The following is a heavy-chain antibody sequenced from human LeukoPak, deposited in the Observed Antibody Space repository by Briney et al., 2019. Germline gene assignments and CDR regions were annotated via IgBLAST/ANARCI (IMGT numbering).Heavy chain of an antibody. J-gene: IGHJ4*02. CDR1: GGSISSYY. Sequence: SETLSLTCTVSGGSISSYYWSWIRQPPGKGLEWIGYIYTSGSTNYNPSLKSRVTISVDTSKNQFSLKLSSVTAADTAVYYCARLGRDGYNSNWGQGTLVTVSS. V-gene: IGHV4-4*09. CDR2: IYTSGST. D-gene: IGHD5-24*01. CDR3: ARLGRDGYNSN.